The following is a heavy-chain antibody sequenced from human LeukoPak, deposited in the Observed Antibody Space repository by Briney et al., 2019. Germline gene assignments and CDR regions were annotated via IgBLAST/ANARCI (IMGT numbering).Heavy chain of an antibody. J-gene: IGHJ5*02. CDR2: MNPNSGNT. V-gene: IGHV1-8*01. CDR3: ARGLTRYVHFLYCSSTSCYGWFDP. D-gene: IGHD2-2*01. CDR1: GYTFTSYD. Sequence: GASVKLSCKASGYTFTSYDINWVRQATGQGLEWMGWMNPNSGNTGYAQKFQGRVTMTRNTSISTAYMELSSLRSEDTAVYYCARGLTRYVHFLYCSSTSCYGWFDPWGQGTLVTVSS.